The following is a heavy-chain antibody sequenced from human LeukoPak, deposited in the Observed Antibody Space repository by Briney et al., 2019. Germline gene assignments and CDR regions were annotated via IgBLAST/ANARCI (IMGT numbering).Heavy chain of an antibody. J-gene: IGHJ3*02. CDR1: GFTFSSYT. CDR2: ISSGSSYI. D-gene: IGHD2-2*01. V-gene: IGHV3-21*01. Sequence: GGSLRLSCAASGFTFSSYTFNWVRQAPGKGLEWVSSISSGSSYIYYADSVKGRFTISRDNAKNSLYLQMDSLRAEDTAVYYCARGNQLLWAAFDIWGQGTMVTVSS. CDR3: ARGNQLLWAAFDI.